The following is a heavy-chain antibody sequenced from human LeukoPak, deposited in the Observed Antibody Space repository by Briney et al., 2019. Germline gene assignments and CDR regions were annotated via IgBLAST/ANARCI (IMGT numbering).Heavy chain of an antibody. J-gene: IGHJ4*02. Sequence: ASVKVSCKASGYTVAAYYIHWVRQAPGQGLEWMGWINPNTGGPYYPQKFQSKVTMTWDFSVNTAYMGLTSVSSDDTAIYYCARHRNSQTAGAGDYWGQGTLVTVSS. CDR3: ARHRNSQTAGAGDY. CDR2: INPNTGGP. V-gene: IGHV1-2*02. D-gene: IGHD1-26*01. CDR1: GYTVAAYY.